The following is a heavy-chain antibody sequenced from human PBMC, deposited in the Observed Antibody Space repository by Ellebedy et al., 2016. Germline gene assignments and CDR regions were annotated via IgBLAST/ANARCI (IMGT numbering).Heavy chain of an antibody. CDR3: GREWREGAIDV. CDR2: ISGGGGGT. Sequence: GESLKISXEASGFIFSNYPMSWVRQAPGKGLEWVSSISGGGGGTYYADSVKGRFTISRDNSKNTLFLQMNSLRADDTATYYCGREWREGAIDVWGQGTVVTVSS. D-gene: IGHD3-3*01. V-gene: IGHV3-23*01. CDR1: GFIFSNYP. J-gene: IGHJ3*01.